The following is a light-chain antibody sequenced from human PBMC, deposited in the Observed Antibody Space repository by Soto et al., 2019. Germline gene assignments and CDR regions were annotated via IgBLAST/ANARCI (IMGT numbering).Light chain of an antibody. CDR1: SSDVGGYNY. V-gene: IGLV2-14*01. CDR2: EFS. J-gene: IGLJ1*01. CDR3: SSYTSSSTYV. Sequence: QSALAQPASVSGSPGQSITISCTGTSSDVGGYNYVSWYQQHPGKAPKLMIYEFSNRPSGVSNRFSGSKSGNTASLTISGLQAEDVADYYCSSYTSSSTYVFGTGTKVTVL.